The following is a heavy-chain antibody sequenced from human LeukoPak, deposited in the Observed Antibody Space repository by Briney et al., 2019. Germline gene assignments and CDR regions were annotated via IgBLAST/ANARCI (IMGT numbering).Heavy chain of an antibody. J-gene: IGHJ4*02. V-gene: IGHV3-33*06. CDR2: IWYDGSNK. D-gene: IGHD2-21*02. Sequence: LSGGSLRLSCAASGFTFSSYGMHWVRQAPGKGLEWVAVIWYDGSNKYYADSVKGRFTISRDNSKNTLYLQMNSLSAEDTAVYYCEKDLGGSGDYRPYWGQGSVVTVSS. CDR1: GFTFSSYG. CDR3: EKDLGGSGDYRPY.